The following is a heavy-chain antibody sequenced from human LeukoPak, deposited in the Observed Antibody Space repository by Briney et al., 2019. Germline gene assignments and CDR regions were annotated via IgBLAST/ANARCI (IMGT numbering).Heavy chain of an antibody. CDR3: ARVDRSEGPPESDNWFDP. J-gene: IGHJ5*02. CDR2: IYYSGST. V-gene: IGHV4-30-4*08. D-gene: IGHD2-15*01. CDR1: GGSISSGDYY. Sequence: SETLSLTCTVSGGSISSGDYYWSWIRQPPGKGLEWIGYIYYSGSTYYNPSLKSRVTISVDTSKNQFSLKLRSVTAADTAVYYCARVDRSEGPPESDNWFDPWGQGILVTVSS.